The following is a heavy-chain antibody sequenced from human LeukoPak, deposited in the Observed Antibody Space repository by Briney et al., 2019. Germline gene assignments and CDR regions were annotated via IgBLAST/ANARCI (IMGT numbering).Heavy chain of an antibody. CDR3: ARGEYSGSTYYFDY. D-gene: IGHD1-26*01. CDR1: GGSFSGYY. CDR2: INHSGST. J-gene: IGHJ4*02. V-gene: IGHV4-34*01. Sequence: SETLSLTCAVYGGSFSGYYWSWIRQPPGKGLEWIGEINHSGSTNYNPSLKSRVTISVDTSKNQFSLKLSSVTAADTAVYYCARGEYSGSTYYFDYRGQGTLVTVSS.